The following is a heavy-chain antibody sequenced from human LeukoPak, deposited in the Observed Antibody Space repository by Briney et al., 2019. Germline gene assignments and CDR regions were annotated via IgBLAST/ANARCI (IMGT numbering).Heavy chain of an antibody. V-gene: IGHV4-61*02. CDR2: IYTSGST. Sequence: SETLSLTCTVSGGSISSGSYYWSWIQQPAGKGLEWIGRIYTSGSTNYNPSLKSRVTISVDTSKNQFSLKLSSVTAADTAVYYCAREGRRYYDSSGKDPWGQGTLVTVSS. D-gene: IGHD3-22*01. CDR3: AREGRRYYDSSGKDP. CDR1: GGSISSGSYY. J-gene: IGHJ5*02.